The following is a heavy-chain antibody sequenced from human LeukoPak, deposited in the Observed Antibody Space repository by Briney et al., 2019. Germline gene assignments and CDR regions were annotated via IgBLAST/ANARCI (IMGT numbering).Heavy chain of an antibody. D-gene: IGHD2/OR15-2a*01. CDR2: INPNSCGT. Sequence: ASVKVSCNASGYTFTGYYMHWVRQAPGQGLEWMGRINPNSCGTNYAQKFQGRVTMTRDTSISTDYMELSRLRSEDTAVYCGVRLPRITWVSPPLAHNRRDYGDQGTPVTVSS. V-gene: IGHV1-2*06. CDR3: VRLPRITWVSPPLAHNRRDY. J-gene: IGHJ4*02. CDR1: GYTFTGYY.